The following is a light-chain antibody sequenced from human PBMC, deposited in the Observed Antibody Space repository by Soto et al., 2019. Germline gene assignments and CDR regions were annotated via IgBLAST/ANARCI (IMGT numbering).Light chain of an antibody. V-gene: IGKV3D-15*01. Sequence: EIVMTQSPATLSVSPGERATLSFTATQRVSSKFACYHQQPRHPPRILIYGASTRATGIPARFSGSGSGTEFTLTISNLQSADFAVYFCQQYHNWPPITFGQGTRLEIK. CDR3: QQYHNWPPIT. CDR2: GAS. J-gene: IGKJ5*01. CDR1: QRVSSK.